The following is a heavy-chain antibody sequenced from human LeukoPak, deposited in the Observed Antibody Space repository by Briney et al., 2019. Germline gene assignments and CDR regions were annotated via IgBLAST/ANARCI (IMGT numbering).Heavy chain of an antibody. Sequence: SGGSLRLSCAASGFTFSTYTMAWVRQAPGGGLEWVSCISDDGRTYYADSVKGRFTISRDNSKNTLYLQMNSLRAEDTAVYYCARMTTVTTLDYWGQGTLVTVSS. V-gene: IGHV3-23*01. D-gene: IGHD4-17*01. CDR2: ISDDGRT. CDR3: ARMTTVTTLDY. CDR1: GFTFSTYT. J-gene: IGHJ4*02.